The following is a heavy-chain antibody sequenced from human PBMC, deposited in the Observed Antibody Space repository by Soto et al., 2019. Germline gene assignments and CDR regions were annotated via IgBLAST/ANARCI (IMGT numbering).Heavy chain of an antibody. CDR1: FYRFVSFR. V-gene: IGHV5-51*01. J-gene: IGHJ4*01. Sequence: LRVSYXVFFYRFVSFRSCRVLQRPGKGLEWMGTIDPTDSNIRHSPSSHGHVTLSADKSPSTAYLHWSSLKASFTAIYYCARSFFDTFEYWGHRTLVTVSS. CDR3: ARSFFDTFEY. CDR2: IDPTDSNI. D-gene: IGHD3-3*01.